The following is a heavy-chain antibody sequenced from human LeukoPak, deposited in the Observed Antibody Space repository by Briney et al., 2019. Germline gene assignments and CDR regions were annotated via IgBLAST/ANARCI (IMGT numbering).Heavy chain of an antibody. D-gene: IGHD6-13*01. CDR2: ISAYNGHT. J-gene: IGHJ4*02. CDR1: GYTFTSYG. CDR3: GRDKSPSWYYFDY. V-gene: IGHV1-18*01. Sequence: ASVKVSCKASGYTFTSYGVSWVRQAPGQGLEWMGWISAYNGHTNYAQKLQDRVTMTTDTSTSTAYMELRNLRSDDTAVYHCGRDKSPSWYYFDYWGQGTLVTVSS.